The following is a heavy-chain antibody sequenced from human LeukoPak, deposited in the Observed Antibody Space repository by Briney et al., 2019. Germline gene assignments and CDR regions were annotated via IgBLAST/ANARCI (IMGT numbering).Heavy chain of an antibody. D-gene: IGHD3-3*01. V-gene: IGHV4-59*08. CDR3: ARHGPLYDIWSAQFYFDY. CDR2: IYFSGTT. J-gene: IGHJ4*02. CDR1: GDSISTYY. Sequence: SETLSLTCTVSGDSISTYYWSWIRQPPGKRLEWIGYIYFSGTTNYNPSLKSRATISVDTSKNQFSLRLSSVTAADTALYYCARHGPLYDIWSAQFYFDYWGQGTLVTVSS.